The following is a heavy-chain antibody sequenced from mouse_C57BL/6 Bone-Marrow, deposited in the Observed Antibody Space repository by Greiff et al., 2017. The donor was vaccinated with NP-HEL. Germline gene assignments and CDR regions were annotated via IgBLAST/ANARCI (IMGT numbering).Heavy chain of an antibody. Sequence: VQLQQPGAELVKPGASVKLSCKASGYTFTSYWMHWVKQRPGQGLEWIGMINPNSGSTNYNEKFKSKATLTVDKSSSTAYMQLSSLTSEDSAVYYCASDDGYYSFAYWGQGTLVTVSA. CDR1: GYTFTSYW. D-gene: IGHD2-3*01. CDR2: INPNSGST. J-gene: IGHJ3*01. CDR3: ASDDGYYSFAY. V-gene: IGHV1-64*01.